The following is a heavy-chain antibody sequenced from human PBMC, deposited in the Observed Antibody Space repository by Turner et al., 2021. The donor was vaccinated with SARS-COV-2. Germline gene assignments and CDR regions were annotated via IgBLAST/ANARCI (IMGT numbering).Heavy chain of an antibody. Sequence: EVHLVESGGGLVQPGGSLRLSCAASGFAVSNNYMSWVRQAAGKGLEWVSLIYSGGSTYYADSVTGRFTISRDNSKNTLYLQMNSLRAEDTAVYYCATRMTTLPQRGQGTLVTVSS. D-gene: IGHD4-17*01. J-gene: IGHJ4*02. V-gene: IGHV3-66*01. CDR1: GFAVSNNY. CDR3: ATRMTTLPQ. CDR2: IYSGGST.